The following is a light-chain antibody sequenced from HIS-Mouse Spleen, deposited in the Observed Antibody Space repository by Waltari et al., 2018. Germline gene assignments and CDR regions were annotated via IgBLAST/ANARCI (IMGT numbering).Light chain of an antibody. CDR3: CSYAGSYTWV. CDR1: SSDVGGYNY. Sequence: QSALTQPRSVSGSPGQSVTISCTGTSSDVGGYNYVSWDQQHPGKAPELMIYDVSKRPSGGPDGLSGSKSGKTASLTISGLQAEDEADYYCCSYAGSYTWVFGGGTKLTVL. J-gene: IGLJ3*02. CDR2: DVS. V-gene: IGLV2-11*02.